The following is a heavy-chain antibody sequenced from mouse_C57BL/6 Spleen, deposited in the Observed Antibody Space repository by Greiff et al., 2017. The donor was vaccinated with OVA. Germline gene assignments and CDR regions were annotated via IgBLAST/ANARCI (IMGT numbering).Heavy chain of an antibody. V-gene: IGHV1-55*01. J-gene: IGHJ1*03. D-gene: IGHD1-1*01. CDR2: IYPGSGST. CDR3: ARSYYGSSYDWYFDG. CDR1: GYTFTSYW. Sequence: QVQLQQPGAELVKPGASVKMSCKASGYTFTSYWITWVKQRPGQGLEWIGDIYPGSGSTNYNEKFKSKATLTVDTSSSTAYMQLSSLTSEDSAVYYCARSYYGSSYDWYFDGWGTGTTVTVSS.